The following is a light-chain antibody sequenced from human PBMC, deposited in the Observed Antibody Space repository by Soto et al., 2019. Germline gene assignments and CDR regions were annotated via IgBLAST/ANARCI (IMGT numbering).Light chain of an antibody. CDR3: QQPYNWPPT. V-gene: IGKV3-11*01. J-gene: IGKJ4*01. CDR1: QSISFY. CDR2: DAS. Sequence: EIVLTQSPATLSLSPGERATLSCRASQSISFYLTWYQHKPGQAPRLLIYDASNRATGIPARFSGSGYGTDFTLTISSLEPEDFAVYYCQQPYNWPPTFGGGT.